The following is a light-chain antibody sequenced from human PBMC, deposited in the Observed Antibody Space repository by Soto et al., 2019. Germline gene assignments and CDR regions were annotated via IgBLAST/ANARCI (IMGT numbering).Light chain of an antibody. CDR1: QSVSSSY. Sequence: EIVLTQSPGTLSLSPGERATLSCRASQSVSSSYLAWYQQKPGQAPRLLIYGASSRATGIPDRFRGSGSGTDFTLTISSLEPEDFAVYYCQQYGSSPRFTFGPGTKVDIK. J-gene: IGKJ3*01. V-gene: IGKV3-20*01. CDR2: GAS. CDR3: QQYGSSPRFT.